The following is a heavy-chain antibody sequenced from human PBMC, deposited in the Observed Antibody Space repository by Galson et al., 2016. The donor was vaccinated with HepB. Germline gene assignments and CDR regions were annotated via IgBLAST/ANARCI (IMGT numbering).Heavy chain of an antibody. CDR2: ISTTGHVT. CDR1: GFTFINFA. V-gene: IGHV3-23*01. CDR3: AKRVGAAARGWFAP. J-gene: IGHJ5*02. Sequence: SLRLSCAASGFTFINFAMSWVRQAPGKGLEWVSAISTTGHVTYYADSVKGRFTISRDNSKDTLYLQMNSLRAEDTAVYYCAKRVGAAARGWFAPWGQGTRVTVPS. D-gene: IGHD1-26*01.